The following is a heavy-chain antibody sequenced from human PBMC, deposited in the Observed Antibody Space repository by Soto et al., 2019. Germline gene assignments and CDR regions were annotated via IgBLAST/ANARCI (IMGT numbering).Heavy chain of an antibody. D-gene: IGHD1-1*01. Sequence: EVQLLESGGGLVQPGGSLRLSCAASAFTFSDYAMNWDRQAPGKGLEWVSQITAGGNTYYADSVKGRFTISRDNSKNTLYLQMNSLRAEVTAVYYSAKGPTATTTRADYWGKGILVTVSS. CDR2: ITAGGNT. V-gene: IGHV3-23*01. CDR3: AKGPTATTTRADY. CDR1: AFTFSDYA. J-gene: IGHJ4*02.